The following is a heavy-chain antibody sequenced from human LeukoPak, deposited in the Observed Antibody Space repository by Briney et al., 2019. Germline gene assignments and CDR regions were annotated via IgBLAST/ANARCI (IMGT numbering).Heavy chain of an antibody. D-gene: IGHD6-19*01. Sequence: GGALRLYCVASGFTFSKAWMSWVHEAPGKGLEWVGRIKSKTDGGTTDYAAPVKGTFTISRDDSKNTLYLQMNSLKTEDTAVYYCTTDNGQWPSWGQGTLVTVSS. CDR1: GFTFSKAW. CDR2: IKSKTDGGTT. J-gene: IGHJ5*02. V-gene: IGHV3-15*01. CDR3: TTDNGQWPS.